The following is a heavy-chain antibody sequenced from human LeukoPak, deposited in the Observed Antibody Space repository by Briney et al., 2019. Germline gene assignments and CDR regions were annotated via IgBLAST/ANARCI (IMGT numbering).Heavy chain of an antibody. CDR1: GFTFSRHS. J-gene: IGHJ4*02. CDR2: ISSSSSYI. Sequence: GGSLRLSCAASGFTFSRHSMNWVRQAPGKGLEWVSSISSSSSYIYYADSVKGRVTISRDNTRNSMYLQMNSLRAEDTAVYYCARDRVGAFPYYFDYWGQGTLVTVSS. D-gene: IGHD1-26*01. V-gene: IGHV3-21*01. CDR3: ARDRVGAFPYYFDY.